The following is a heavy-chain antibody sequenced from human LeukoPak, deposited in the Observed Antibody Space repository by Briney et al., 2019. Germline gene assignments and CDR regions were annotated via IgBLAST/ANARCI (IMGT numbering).Heavy chain of an antibody. Sequence: SETLSLTCTVSGGSISSGSYYWNWIRQPAGKGLEWIGRIYTSGITNYNPSLKSRVTISVDTSKNQFSLKLSSVTAADTAVYFCARGPYSYDSSGAFDIWGQGTMVTVSS. CDR1: GGSISSGSYY. CDR2: IYTSGIT. V-gene: IGHV4-61*02. J-gene: IGHJ3*02. CDR3: ARGPYSYDSSGAFDI. D-gene: IGHD3-22*01.